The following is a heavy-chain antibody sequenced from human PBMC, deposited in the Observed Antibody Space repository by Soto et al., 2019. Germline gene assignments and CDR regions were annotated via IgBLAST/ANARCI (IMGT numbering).Heavy chain of an antibody. D-gene: IGHD2-15*01. CDR1: GGTFSTHA. CDR3: ARGYCSGGNCYSGMDA. Sequence: GASVKVSCKASGGTFSTHAIIWVRQAPGHGLEWMGAIIPISGTTYYTQNFQGRVTITADEPTSTAFMELSSLKSEDTAMFYCARGYCSGGNCYSGMDAWGQGTMVTVSS. J-gene: IGHJ6*02. V-gene: IGHV1-69*13. CDR2: IIPISGTT.